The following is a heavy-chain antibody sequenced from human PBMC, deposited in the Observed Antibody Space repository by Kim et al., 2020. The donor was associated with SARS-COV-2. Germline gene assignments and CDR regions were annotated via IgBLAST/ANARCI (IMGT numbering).Heavy chain of an antibody. CDR3: AREKRFPGEPSFDY. J-gene: IGHJ4*02. V-gene: IGHV1-69*01. D-gene: IGHD7-27*01. Sequence: QKFQGRVTITADESTSTAYMELSRLRSEDTAVYYCAREKRFPGEPSFDYWGQGTLVTVSS.